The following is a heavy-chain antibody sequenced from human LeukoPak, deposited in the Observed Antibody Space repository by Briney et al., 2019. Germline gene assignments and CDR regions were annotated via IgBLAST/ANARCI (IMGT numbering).Heavy chain of an antibody. CDR1: GYTFTSYY. V-gene: IGHV1-46*01. CDR3: ARDPEYYYDSSGYSYFDY. Sequence: GASVKVSCKASGYTFTSYYMHWVRQAPGQGLEWMGIINPSGGSTSYAQKFQGRVTMTRDTSTSTVYMELSSLRSEDTAVYYCARDPEYYYDSSGYSYFDYWGQGTLVTVSS. D-gene: IGHD3-22*01. J-gene: IGHJ4*02. CDR2: INPSGGST.